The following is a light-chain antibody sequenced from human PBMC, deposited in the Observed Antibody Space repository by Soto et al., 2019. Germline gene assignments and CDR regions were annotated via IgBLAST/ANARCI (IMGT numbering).Light chain of an antibody. CDR2: DVS. Sequence: QSVLTQSRSVSGSPGQSVTISCTGSSSDVGGYNYVSWYQQHPGKAPKLMIYDVSKRPSGVADRFSGSKSGNTASLTISGLQAEDEEDYYCCSYAGSYPPREVFGTGTKLTVL. J-gene: IGLJ1*01. V-gene: IGLV2-11*01. CDR3: CSYAGSYPPREV. CDR1: SSDVGGYNY.